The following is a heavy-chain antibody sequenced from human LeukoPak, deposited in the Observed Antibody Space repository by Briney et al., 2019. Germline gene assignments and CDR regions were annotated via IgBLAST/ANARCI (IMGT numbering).Heavy chain of an antibody. V-gene: IGHV3-9*01. CDR2: ISWNSGSI. CDR3: AKDIWDSGGYSDAFDI. J-gene: IGHJ3*02. Sequence: GGSLRLSCAASGFTFDDYAMHWVRHAPGKGLEWVSGISWNSGSIGYADSVKGRFTISRDNAKNSLYLQMNSLRAEDTALYYCAKDIWDSGGYSDAFDIWGQGTMVTVSS. CDR1: GFTFDDYA. D-gene: IGHD1-26*01.